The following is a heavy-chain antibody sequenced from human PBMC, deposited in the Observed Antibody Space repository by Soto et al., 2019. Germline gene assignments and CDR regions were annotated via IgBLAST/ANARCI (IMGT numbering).Heavy chain of an antibody. D-gene: IGHD5-18*01. V-gene: IGHV3-30-3*01. CDR1: GFTFSSYA. J-gene: IGHJ4*02. CDR2: ISYDGSKR. CDR3: APDQGVDTAMAMAY. Sequence: QVQLVESGGGVVQPGRSLRLSCAASGFTFSSYAMHWVRQAPGKGLEWVAVISYDGSKRYYADSVKGRFTISRDNSNNTLYLQMNSLRAEDTALYSCAPDQGVDTAMAMAYWGQGTLVTVSS.